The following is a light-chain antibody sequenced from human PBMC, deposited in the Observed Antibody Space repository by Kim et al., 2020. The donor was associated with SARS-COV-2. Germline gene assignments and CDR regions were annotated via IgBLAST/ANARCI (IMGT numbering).Light chain of an antibody. V-gene: IGLV10-54*01. Sequence: QTSTLPCTGSTNNVGFRGVHWLQQHQGHPPKLLSYRNNNRPSGISERLSASRSGNTASLTITGLQPEDEADYYCSAWDSSLHVWVFGGGTQLTVL. J-gene: IGLJ3*02. CDR3: SAWDSSLHVWV. CDR2: RNN. CDR1: TNNVGFRG.